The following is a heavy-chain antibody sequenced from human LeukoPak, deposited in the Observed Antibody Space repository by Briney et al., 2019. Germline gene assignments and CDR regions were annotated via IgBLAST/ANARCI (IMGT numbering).Heavy chain of an antibody. D-gene: IGHD3-3*01. J-gene: IGHJ4*02. CDR2: ISYDGSNK. V-gene: IGHV3-30-3*02. CDR3: AKWFSAAIFGVVAVYFDY. Sequence: GGSLRLSCAASGFTFSSYAMHWVRQAPGKGLEWVAVISYDGSNKYYADSVKGRFTISRDNSKNTLYLQMNSLRAEDTAVYYCAKWFSAAIFGVVAVYFDYWGQGTLVTVSS. CDR1: GFTFSSYA.